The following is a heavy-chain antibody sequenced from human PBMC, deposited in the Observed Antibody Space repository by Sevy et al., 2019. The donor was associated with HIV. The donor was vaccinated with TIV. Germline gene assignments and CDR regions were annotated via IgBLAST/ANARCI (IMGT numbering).Heavy chain of an antibody. Sequence: SETLSLTCTVSGGSISSYYWSWIRQPPGKGLEWIGSIYYSGSTNYNPSLKSRVTISVDTSKNQFSLKLSSVTAADTAVYYCARAVDSFWSGSIAFDYWGQGTLVTVSS. CDR1: GGSISSYY. D-gene: IGHD3-3*01. J-gene: IGHJ4*02. V-gene: IGHV4-59*01. CDR3: ARAVDSFWSGSIAFDY. CDR2: IYYSGST.